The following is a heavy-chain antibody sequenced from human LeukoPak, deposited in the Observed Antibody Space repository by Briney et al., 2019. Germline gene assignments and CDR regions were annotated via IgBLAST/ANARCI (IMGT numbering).Heavy chain of an antibody. Sequence: GGSLRLSCAASGFTFSRYAMNWVRQAPGKGLEWVSAISGSGGSTYYADSVKGRFTISRDNSKNTLYLQMNSLRAEDTAVYYCAKWTGYEYSSSSNWFDPWGQGTLVTVSS. CDR1: GFTFSRYA. D-gene: IGHD6-6*01. V-gene: IGHV3-23*01. J-gene: IGHJ5*02. CDR2: ISGSGGST. CDR3: AKWTGYEYSSSSNWFDP.